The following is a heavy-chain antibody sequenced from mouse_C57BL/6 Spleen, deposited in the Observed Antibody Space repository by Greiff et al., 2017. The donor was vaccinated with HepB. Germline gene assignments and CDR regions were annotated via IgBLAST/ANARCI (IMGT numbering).Heavy chain of an antibody. CDR3: ASSYGSYWYFDV. Sequence: VQLQQSGPELVKPGASVKISCKASGYSFTGYYMNWVKQSPEKSLEWIGEINPSTGGTTYNQKFKAKATLTVDKSSSTAYMQLKSLTSEDSAVYYCASSYGSYWYFDVWGTGTTVTVSS. CDR1: GYSFTGYY. CDR2: INPSTGGT. V-gene: IGHV1-42*01. J-gene: IGHJ1*03. D-gene: IGHD1-1*01.